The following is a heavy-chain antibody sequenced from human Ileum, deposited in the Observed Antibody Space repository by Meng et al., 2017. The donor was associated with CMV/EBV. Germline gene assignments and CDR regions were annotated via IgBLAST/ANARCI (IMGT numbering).Heavy chain of an antibody. CDR3: VRDLEVPSRGLGY. V-gene: IGHV3-74*01. CDR1: GFIFRNSW. D-gene: IGHD3-22*01. Sequence: VRLVESGGGLVQPGGSLRLSCAASGFIFRNSWMHWVRQVPGKGLVWVSRISEDGTQATYADLVEGRFTISRDNVKNMLYLQMNSLRVDDTAVYLRVRDLEVPSRGLGYWGQGILVTVSS. CDR2: ISEDGTQA. J-gene: IGHJ4*02.